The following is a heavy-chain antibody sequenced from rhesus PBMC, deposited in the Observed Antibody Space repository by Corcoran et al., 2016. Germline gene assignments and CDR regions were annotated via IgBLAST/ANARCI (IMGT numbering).Heavy chain of an antibody. CDR1: GYTFTDYY. V-gene: IGHV1S2*01. J-gene: IGHJ4*01. CDR2: INPYNGNT. CDR3: ARSSGSYYPMSL. Sequence: QVQLVQSGAEVKKPGSSVKVSCKASGYTFTDYYMHWVRQAPRQGLEWKGWINPYNGNTKNAQKFQGRVTMTRNTSTSTAYMGLSSLRSEDTAVYYCARSSGSYYPMSLWGQGVLVTVSS. D-gene: IGHD3-16*01.